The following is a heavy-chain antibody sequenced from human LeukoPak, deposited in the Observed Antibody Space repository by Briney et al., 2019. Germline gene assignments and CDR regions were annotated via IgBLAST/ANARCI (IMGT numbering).Heavy chain of an antibody. V-gene: IGHV3-30-3*01. J-gene: IGHJ5*02. D-gene: IGHD3-9*01. CDR3: ARDGDYDFGYYNDGGWFDH. CDR1: GFTFSSYT. CDR2: ISYDGSNK. Sequence: GGSLRLSCAASGFTFSSYTMHWVRQAPGKGLEWVAVISYDGSNKYYADSVKGRFTISRDNSKNTLYVQMNSLRDEDTAVYYCARDGDYDFGYYNDGGWFDHWGQGTLVTVSS.